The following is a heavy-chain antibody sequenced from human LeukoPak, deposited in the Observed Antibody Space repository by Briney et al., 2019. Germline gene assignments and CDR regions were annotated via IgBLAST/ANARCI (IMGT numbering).Heavy chain of an antibody. CDR1: GFTFSSYG. D-gene: IGHD4-17*01. V-gene: IGHV3-33*01. Sequence: GGSLRLSCAASGFTFSSYGMHWVRQAPVKGLEWVAVIWYDGSNKYYADSVKGRFTISRDNSKNTLYLQMNSLRAEDTAVYYCARGVTTLDYWGQGTLVTVSS. J-gene: IGHJ4*02. CDR3: ARGVTTLDY. CDR2: IWYDGSNK.